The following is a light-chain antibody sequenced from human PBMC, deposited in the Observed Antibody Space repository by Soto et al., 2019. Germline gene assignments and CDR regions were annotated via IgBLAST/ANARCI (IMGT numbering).Light chain of an antibody. CDR2: RAS. V-gene: IGKV1-5*03. CDR3: QQYQTYWS. J-gene: IGKJ1*01. Sequence: DIQMTQSPSTLSASVGDRVTITCRASQSVSSWLAWYQQKPGKAPKVLIYRASTLETGGPSRFSGSGSVTELTLTISSLQPDDFAIYYCQQYQTYWSFGQGTNVEIK. CDR1: QSVSSW.